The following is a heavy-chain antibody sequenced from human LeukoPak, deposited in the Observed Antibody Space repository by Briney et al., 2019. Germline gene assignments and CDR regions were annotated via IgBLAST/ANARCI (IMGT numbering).Heavy chain of an antibody. J-gene: IGHJ6*02. V-gene: IGHV4-59*01. Sequence: SETLSLTCTVSGGSISSYYWSWIRQPPGKGLEWIGYIYYSGSTNYNPSLKSRVTISVDTSKSQFSLKLSSVTAADTAVYYCARDDSSGYLGYYYGMDVWGQGTTVTVS. CDR2: IYYSGST. D-gene: IGHD3-22*01. CDR3: ARDDSSGYLGYYYGMDV. CDR1: GGSISSYY.